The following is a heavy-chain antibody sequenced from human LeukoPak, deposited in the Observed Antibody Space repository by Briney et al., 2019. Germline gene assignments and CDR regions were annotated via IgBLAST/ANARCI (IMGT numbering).Heavy chain of an antibody. CDR1: GGSISNYY. CDR2: IHSSGST. D-gene: IGHD2-8*01. J-gene: IGHJ5*01. V-gene: IGHV4-4*07. Sequence: SETLSLTCIVSGGSISNYYWSWIRQPTGKGLEWIGRIHSSGSTNYNPSLKSRVTISVDKSKNQFSLRLSSVIAADTAVYFCARDRCEGYCTSFDSWGQGTLVTVSS. CDR3: ARDRCEGYCTSFDS.